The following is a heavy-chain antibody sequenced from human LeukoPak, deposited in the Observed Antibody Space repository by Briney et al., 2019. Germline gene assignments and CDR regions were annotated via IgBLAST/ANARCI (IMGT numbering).Heavy chain of an antibody. V-gene: IGHV1-2*02. CDR1: GYTFTGYY. Sequence: ASVKVSCKASGYTFTGYYMHWVRQAPGQGLEWMGWINPNSGGTNYAQKFQGRVTMTRDTSISTAYMELSRLRSDDTAVYYCARDSVPAALGGSDYWGQGTLVTVSS. CDR3: ARDSVPAALGGSDY. J-gene: IGHJ4*02. CDR2: INPNSGGT. D-gene: IGHD2-2*01.